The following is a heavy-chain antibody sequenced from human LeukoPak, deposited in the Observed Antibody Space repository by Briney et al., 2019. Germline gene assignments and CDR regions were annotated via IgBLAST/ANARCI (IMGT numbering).Heavy chain of an antibody. D-gene: IGHD6-19*01. CDR3: ARDDLYSSGWSPTFDP. J-gene: IGHJ5*02. Sequence: PSETLSLTCTVSGYSISSGYYWGWIRQPPGKGLEWIGSIYHSGSTYYNPSLKSGVTISVDTSKNQFSLKLSSVTAADTAVYYCARDDLYSSGWSPTFDPWGQGTLVTVSS. V-gene: IGHV4-38-2*02. CDR2: IYHSGST. CDR1: GYSISSGYY.